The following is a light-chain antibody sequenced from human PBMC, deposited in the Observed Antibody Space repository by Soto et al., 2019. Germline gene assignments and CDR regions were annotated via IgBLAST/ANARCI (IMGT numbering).Light chain of an antibody. CDR1: SSDVGGYNY. J-gene: IGLJ1*01. CDR3: SSYTSSSTLYV. V-gene: IGLV2-14*01. CDR2: EVS. Sequence: QSALTQPASVSGSPGQSITISCTGTSSDVGGYNYVSWYQQHPGKAPKLMIYEVSNRPSGVSNRFSGSKSGNTASLTISGLQAEDEADYYCSSYTSSSTLYVFGTGTNVTLL.